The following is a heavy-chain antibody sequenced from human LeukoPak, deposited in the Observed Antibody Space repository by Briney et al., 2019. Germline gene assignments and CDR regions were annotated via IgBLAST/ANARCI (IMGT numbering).Heavy chain of an antibody. CDR2: IYHSGNT. CDR1: GYSISTSYY. CDR3: ARRADYCSSTSCNDY. D-gene: IGHD2-2*01. V-gene: IGHV4-38-2*02. J-gene: IGHJ4*02. Sequence: PSETLSLTCTVSGYSISTSYYWGWIRQPPGKGLEWIGSIYHSGNTYYNPSLKSRVTISVDTSKNQFPLKLNSVTAADTAVYYCARRADYCSSTSCNDYWGQGTLVTVSS.